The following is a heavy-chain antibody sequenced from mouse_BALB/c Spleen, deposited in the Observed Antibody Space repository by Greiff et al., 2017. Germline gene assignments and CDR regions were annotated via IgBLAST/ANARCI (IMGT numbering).Heavy chain of an antibody. CDR2: ISYSGST. J-gene: IGHJ3*01. D-gene: IGHD1-2*01. CDR1: GYSITSDYA. V-gene: IGHV3-2*02. Sequence: EVQLKESGPGLVKPSQSLSLTCTVTGYSITSDYAWNWIRQFPGNKLEWMGYISYSGSTSYNPSLKSRISITRDTSKNQFFLQLNSVTTEDTATYYCARGGILRQFAYWGQGTLVTVSA. CDR3: ARGGILRQFAY.